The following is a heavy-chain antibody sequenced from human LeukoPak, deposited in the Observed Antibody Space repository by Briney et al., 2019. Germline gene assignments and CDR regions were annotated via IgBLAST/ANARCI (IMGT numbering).Heavy chain of an antibody. CDR1: GITLSNYW. V-gene: IGHV3-74*01. D-gene: IGHD6-19*01. CDR3: ARDRGSGWYYFDY. Sequence: GGSLRLSCTASGITLSNYWMHWVRQAPGKGLVWVSRINSDGSSTTYADSVKGRFTISRDNAKNTLYLQMNSLRAEDTAVYYCARDRGSGWYYFDYWGQGTLVTVSS. J-gene: IGHJ4*02. CDR2: INSDGSST.